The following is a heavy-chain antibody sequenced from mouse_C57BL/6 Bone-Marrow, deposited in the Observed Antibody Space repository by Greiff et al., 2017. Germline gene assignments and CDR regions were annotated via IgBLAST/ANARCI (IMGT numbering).Heavy chain of an antibody. D-gene: IGHD2-2*01. CDR2: IYPRSGNT. V-gene: IGHV1-81*01. CDR1: GYTFTSYG. Sequence: VQLQQSGAELARPGASVKLSCKASGYTFTSYGISWVKQRTGQGLEWIGEIYPRSGNTYYNEKFKGKATLTADNSSSTAYMELRSLTSEDSAVYFCARERTMVTTGCHYFDYWGQGTTLTVSS. J-gene: IGHJ2*01. CDR3: ARERTMVTTGCHYFDY.